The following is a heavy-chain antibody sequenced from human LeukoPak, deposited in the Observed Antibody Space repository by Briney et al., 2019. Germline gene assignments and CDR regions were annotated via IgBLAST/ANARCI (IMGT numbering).Heavy chain of an antibody. V-gene: IGHV4-59*08. CDR2: IYYSGST. CDR1: GGSISSYY. Sequence: SETLSLTCTVSGGSISSYYWSWTRQPPGKGLEWIGYIYYSGSTNYNPSLKSRVTISVDTSKNQFSLKLSSVTAADTAVYYCARGIGYCSSTSCYGGDAFDIWGQGTMVTVSS. CDR3: ARGIGYCSSTSCYGGDAFDI. D-gene: IGHD2-2*01. J-gene: IGHJ3*02.